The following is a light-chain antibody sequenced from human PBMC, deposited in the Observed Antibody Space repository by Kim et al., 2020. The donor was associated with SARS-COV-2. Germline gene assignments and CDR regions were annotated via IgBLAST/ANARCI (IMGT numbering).Light chain of an antibody. Sequence: QPVLTQPPSASASLGASVTLTCTLSSGYSNYKVDWYQQRPGKGPRFVMRVGTGGIVGSKGDGIPDRFSVLGSGLNRYLTIKNIQEEDESDYHCGADHGSGSILYVFGTGTKVTVL. V-gene: IGLV9-49*01. J-gene: IGLJ1*01. CDR2: VGTGGIVG. CDR1: SGYSNYK. CDR3: GADHGSGSILYV.